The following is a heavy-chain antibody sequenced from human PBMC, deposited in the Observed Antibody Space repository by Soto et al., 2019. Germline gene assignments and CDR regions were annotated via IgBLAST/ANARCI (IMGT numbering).Heavy chain of an antibody. CDR3: ARQPPATAAFDI. D-gene: IGHD5-12*01. CDR1: GGSISYPY. CDR2: IHNNGES. V-gene: IGHV4-59*08. J-gene: IGHJ3*02. Sequence: QVQLQESGPGLVKPSETLSLTCTVSGGSISYPYWSWIRQSPGEGLEWIGYIHNNGESNYNPSLKSRVTMSLHTSKNQVSLNLTSVTAADTAVYYCARQPPATAAFDIWGQGTMVTVSS.